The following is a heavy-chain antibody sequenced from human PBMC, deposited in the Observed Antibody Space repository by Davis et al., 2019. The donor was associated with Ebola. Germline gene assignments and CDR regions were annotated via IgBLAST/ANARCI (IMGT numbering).Heavy chain of an antibody. CDR2: ISSSSSYI. Sequence: PGGSLRLSCAASGFTFSSYSMNWVRQAPGKGLEWVSSISSSSSYIYYADSVKGRFTISRDNAKNSLYLQMNSLRAEDTAVYYCARGRDCSSTSCYIRWFDPWGQGTLVTVSS. J-gene: IGHJ5*02. D-gene: IGHD2-2*02. CDR1: GFTFSSYS. CDR3: ARGRDCSSTSCYIRWFDP. V-gene: IGHV3-21*01.